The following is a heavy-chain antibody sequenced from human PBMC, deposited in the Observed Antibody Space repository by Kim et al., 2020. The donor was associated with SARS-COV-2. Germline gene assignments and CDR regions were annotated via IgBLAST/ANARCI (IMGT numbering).Heavy chain of an antibody. J-gene: IGHJ6*02. V-gene: IGHV3-48*02. Sequence: GGSLRLSCVVSGFTFSRYSMNWVRQAPGKGLEWISYISNSGSTIYYADSVKGRFTISRDNAKNSLYLQMNSLRDEDTAVYYCALMTAAREGVDVWDQGTKVTVSS. CDR2: ISNSGSTI. CDR1: GFTFSRYS. CDR3: ALMTAAREGVDV. D-gene: IGHD6-13*01.